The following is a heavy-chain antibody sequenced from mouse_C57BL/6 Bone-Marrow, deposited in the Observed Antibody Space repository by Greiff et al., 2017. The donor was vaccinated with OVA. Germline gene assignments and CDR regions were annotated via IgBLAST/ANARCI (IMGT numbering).Heavy chain of an antibody. J-gene: IGHJ2*01. D-gene: IGHD2-5*01. CDR1: GYTFTDYE. V-gene: IGHV1-15*01. Sequence: VQLQQSGAELVRPGASVTLSCKASGYTFTDYEMHWVKQTPVHGLEWIGAIDPGTGGTAYNQKFKGKAILTADKSSSTAYMELRSLTSEDSAVYYCTRSYSNYGDFDYWGQGTTPTVSS. CDR2: IDPGTGGT. CDR3: TRSYSNYGDFDY.